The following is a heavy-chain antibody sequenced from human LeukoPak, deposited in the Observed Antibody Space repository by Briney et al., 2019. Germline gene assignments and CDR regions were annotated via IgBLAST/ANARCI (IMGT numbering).Heavy chain of an antibody. CDR1: GFTFNTYG. Sequence: GRSLRLSCAASGFTFNTYGIHWVRQAPGKGLEWVAVISYDASNKNYADPVKGRFTISRDYSKNTVYLQMNSLRAEDTAVYFCAKGVGGYTIGYYFDYWGQGTPVTVSS. D-gene: IGHD5-18*01. CDR2: ISYDASNK. V-gene: IGHV3-30*18. J-gene: IGHJ4*02. CDR3: AKGVGGYTIGYYFDY.